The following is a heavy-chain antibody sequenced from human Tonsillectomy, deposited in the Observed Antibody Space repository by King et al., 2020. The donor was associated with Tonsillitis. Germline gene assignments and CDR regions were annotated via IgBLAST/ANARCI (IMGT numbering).Heavy chain of an antibody. CDR1: GLTVSASI. Sequence: QVQLVESGGGVVQPGGSLRLSCAASGLTVSASIIHWVRQAPGKGLEWGALIAHDGNRKNYAGTMRGRFTISGDNSQNTVYLQMNSLRGEDTAVYYCAREAYSSGRCGIFDIWGQGTKVTVSS. CDR2: IAHDGNRK. V-gene: IGHV3-30*01. CDR3: AREAYSSGRCGIFDI. J-gene: IGHJ3*02. D-gene: IGHD6-19*01.